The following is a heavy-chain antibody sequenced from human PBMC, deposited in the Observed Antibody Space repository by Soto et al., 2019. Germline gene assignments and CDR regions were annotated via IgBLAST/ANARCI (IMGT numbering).Heavy chain of an antibody. V-gene: IGHV5-51*01. CDR3: ATSYCSGGSCPIDAFDI. CDR2: IYPGDSDT. CDR1: AYSFTSYW. J-gene: IGHJ3*02. Sequence: PGESVKISCXGSAYSFTSYWIGWVRQMPGKGLEWMGIIYPGDSDTRYSPSFQGQVTISADKSISTAYLQWSSLKASDTAMYYCATSYCSGGSCPIDAFDIWGQGTMVTVSS. D-gene: IGHD2-15*01.